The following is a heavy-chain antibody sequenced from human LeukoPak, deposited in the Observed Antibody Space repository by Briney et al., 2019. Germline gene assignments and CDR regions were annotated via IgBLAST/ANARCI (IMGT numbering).Heavy chain of an antibody. CDR2: INPSVGST. CDR1: GYTFTSYY. J-gene: IGHJ4*02. D-gene: IGHD6-13*01. V-gene: IGHV1-46*01. CDR3: ARDSSAAAGTEAFDY. Sequence: GASVKVSCKASGYTFTSYYMHWVRQAPGQGLEWMGIINPSVGSTSYAQKFQGRVTMTRDTSTSTVYMELSSLRSEDTAVYYCARDSSAAAGTEAFDYWGQGTLVTVSS.